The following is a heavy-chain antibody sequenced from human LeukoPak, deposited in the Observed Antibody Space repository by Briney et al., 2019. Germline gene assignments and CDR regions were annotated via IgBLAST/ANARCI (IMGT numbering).Heavy chain of an antibody. V-gene: IGHV6-1*01. J-gene: IGHJ3*02. Sequence: SQTLSLTCAISGDSVSSNSVAWNWIRQSPSRGLEWLGRTYFRSKWYNDYAVSVKSRITFNPDTSKNQFPLQLNSVTPEDTAVYFCARGALNAFDIWGQGTMVTVSS. CDR3: ARGALNAFDI. CDR1: GDSVSSNSVA. CDR2: TYFRSKWYN. D-gene: IGHD3-16*01.